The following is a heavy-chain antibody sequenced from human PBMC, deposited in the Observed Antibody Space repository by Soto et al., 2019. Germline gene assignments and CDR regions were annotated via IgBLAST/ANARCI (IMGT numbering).Heavy chain of an antibody. J-gene: IGHJ4*02. Sequence: PGGSLRLSCAASGFTFSGSAMHWVRQASGKGLEWVGRIRSKANSYATAYAASVKGRFTISRDDSKNTAYLQMNSLKTEDTAVYLCTSPSDIAAAGPLGYWGQGTLVTVSS. CDR1: GFTFSGSA. CDR2: IRSKANSYAT. D-gene: IGHD6-13*01. V-gene: IGHV3-73*01. CDR3: TSPSDIAAAGPLGY.